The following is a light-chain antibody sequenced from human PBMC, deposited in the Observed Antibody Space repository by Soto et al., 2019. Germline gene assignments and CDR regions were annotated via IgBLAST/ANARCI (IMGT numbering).Light chain of an antibody. Sequence: QSVLTQPPSASGTPGQRVTISCSGSSSNIGSNTVNWYQQLPGTAPKLLISSNDQRPSGVPDRFSGSKSGTSASLAISGLQSDDESDYYCAAWDDSLHDVVFGGGTKLTVL. V-gene: IGLV1-44*01. J-gene: IGLJ2*01. CDR1: SSNIGSNT. CDR3: AAWDDSLHDVV. CDR2: SND.